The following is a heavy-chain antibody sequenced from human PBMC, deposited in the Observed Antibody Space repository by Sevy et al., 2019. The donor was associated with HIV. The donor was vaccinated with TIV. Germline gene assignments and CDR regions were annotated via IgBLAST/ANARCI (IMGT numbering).Heavy chain of an antibody. Sequence: GGSLRLSCAASGFTFDDYTMHWVRQAPGKGLEWVSLISWDGGSTYYADSVKGRFTISRDNSKNSLYLQMNSLRTEDTALYYCAKGWGLGYSYGYHRLVCGGQGTLVTVSS. V-gene: IGHV3-43*01. D-gene: IGHD5-18*01. CDR2: ISWDGGST. CDR1: GFTFDDYT. CDR3: AKGWGLGYSYGYHRLVC. J-gene: IGHJ4*02.